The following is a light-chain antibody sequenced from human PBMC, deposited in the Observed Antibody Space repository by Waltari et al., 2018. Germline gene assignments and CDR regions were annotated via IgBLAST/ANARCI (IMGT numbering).Light chain of an antibody. V-gene: IGKV1-12*01. Sequence: DIEMTQSPSSVSASVGDSVTITCRASQDITRWLAWYQQRPGKAPKLLIYGVSTLQRGVPSRFSGSHSGTNFTLTISTLQPDDFATYYCQQAQSLPITFGQGTRLEIK. CDR1: QDITRW. CDR2: GVS. CDR3: QQAQSLPIT. J-gene: IGKJ5*01.